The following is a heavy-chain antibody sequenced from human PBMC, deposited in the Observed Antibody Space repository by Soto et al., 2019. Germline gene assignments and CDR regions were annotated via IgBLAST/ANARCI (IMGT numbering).Heavy chain of an antibody. Sequence: GESLKISCKGSGYSFSNNWIGWVRQMPGKGLEWMGIIYPGDSDTRYSPSFQGQVTISADKSISTAYLQWSSLKASDTAMYYCARHSTTRGSYDRLDYWGQGTLVTVSS. J-gene: IGHJ4*02. CDR1: GYSFSNNW. V-gene: IGHV5-51*01. D-gene: IGHD1-26*01. CDR2: IYPGDSDT. CDR3: ARHSTTRGSYDRLDY.